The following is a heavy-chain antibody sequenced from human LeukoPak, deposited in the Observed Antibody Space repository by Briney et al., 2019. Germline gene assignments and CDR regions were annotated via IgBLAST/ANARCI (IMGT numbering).Heavy chain of an antibody. V-gene: IGHV3-53*01. CDR2: IYSGGST. D-gene: IGHD7-27*01. Sequence: GGSLRPSCAASGFTVSSNYMSWVRQAPGKGLEWVSVIYSGGSTYYADSVKGRFTISRDNSKNTLYLQMNSLRAEDTAVYYCARRRVNWGSIDYWGQGTLVTVSS. CDR3: ARRRVNWGSIDY. J-gene: IGHJ4*02. CDR1: GFTVSSNY.